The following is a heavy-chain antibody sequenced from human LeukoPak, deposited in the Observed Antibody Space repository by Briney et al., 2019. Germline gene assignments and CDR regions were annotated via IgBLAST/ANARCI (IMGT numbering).Heavy chain of an antibody. CDR1: GFTFSSYS. D-gene: IGHD5-18*01. V-gene: IGHV3-48*02. CDR3: ARDRAGIYSYAFYYYYGMDV. CDR2: ISSSSSTI. J-gene: IGHJ6*02. Sequence: GGSLRLSCAASGFTFSSYSMNWVRQAPGKGLEWVSYISSSSSTIYYADSVKGRFTISRDNAKNSLYLQMNSLRDEDTAVYYCARDRAGIYSYAFYYYYGMDVWGQGTTVTVSS.